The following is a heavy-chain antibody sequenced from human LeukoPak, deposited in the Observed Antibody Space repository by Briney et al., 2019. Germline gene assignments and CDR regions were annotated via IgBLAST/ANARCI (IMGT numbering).Heavy chain of an antibody. CDR3: SRSDTVPGAKYYFDR. CDR2: IRSRAYGRTT. Sequence: GGSLRLSCTISGFTVGDYAITWVRQAPGKGLEGVGLIRSRAYGRTTEYAASVKGRFTISRDDSNGIAYLQMSGLQTGDTAVYYCSRSDTVPGAKYYFDRWGQGTLVTVSS. CDR1: GFTVGDYA. V-gene: IGHV3-49*04. D-gene: IGHD6-25*01. J-gene: IGHJ4*02.